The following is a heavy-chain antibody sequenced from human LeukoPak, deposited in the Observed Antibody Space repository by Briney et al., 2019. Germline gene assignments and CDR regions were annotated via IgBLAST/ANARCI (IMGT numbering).Heavy chain of an antibody. CDR2: IIPISGTA. J-gene: IGHJ4*02. V-gene: IGHV1-69*05. Sequence: ASVKVSCKASGGTFSSYAISWVRQAPGQGLEWMGGIIPISGTANYAQKFQGRVTITTDESTSTAYMELSSLRSEDTAVYYCARGDAGYSYGTFDYWGQGTLVTVSS. CDR3: ARGDAGYSYGTFDY. CDR1: GGTFSSYA. D-gene: IGHD5-18*01.